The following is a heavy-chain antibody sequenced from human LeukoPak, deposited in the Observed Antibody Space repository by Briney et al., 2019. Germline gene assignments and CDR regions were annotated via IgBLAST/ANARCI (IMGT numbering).Heavy chain of an antibody. CDR3: ASGVYSGRDACPFDY. D-gene: IGHD1-26*01. CDR2: ISGSGDST. Sequence: GGSLRLSCVASRFIFSMFSMNWVRQAPGKGLEWVSGISGSGDSTYSADSVKGRFTVSRDNSKNTLYLQMISLRAEDTAVYYCASGVYSGRDACPFDYWGQGILVTVSS. J-gene: IGHJ4*02. CDR1: RFIFSMFS. V-gene: IGHV3-23*01.